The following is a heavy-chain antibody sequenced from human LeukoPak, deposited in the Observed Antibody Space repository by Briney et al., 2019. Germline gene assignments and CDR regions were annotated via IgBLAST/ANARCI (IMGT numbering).Heavy chain of an antibody. V-gene: IGHV4-59*08. CDR2: IYYSGST. J-gene: IGHJ4*02. CDR3: ARHGTTGFDY. D-gene: IGHD1-7*01. CDR1: GGSISSYY. Sequence: SETLPLTCTVSGGSISSYYWSWIRQPPGKGLEWIGYIYYSGSTNYNPSLKSRVTISVDTSKNQFSLKLSSVTAADTAVYYCARHGTTGFDYWGQGTLVTVSS.